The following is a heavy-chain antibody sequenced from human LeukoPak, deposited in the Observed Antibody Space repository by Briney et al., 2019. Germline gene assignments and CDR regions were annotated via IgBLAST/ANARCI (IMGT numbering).Heavy chain of an antibody. Sequence: ASVKVSCKASGYTFTGYYMHRVRQAPGQGLEWMGWINPNSGGTNYAQKFQGRVTMTTDTSTSTAYMELRSLRSDDTAVYYCARDLRDYYGSGSYDYWGQGTLVTVSS. V-gene: IGHV1-2*02. J-gene: IGHJ4*02. CDR1: GYTFTGYY. CDR2: INPNSGGT. CDR3: ARDLRDYYGSGSYDY. D-gene: IGHD3-10*01.